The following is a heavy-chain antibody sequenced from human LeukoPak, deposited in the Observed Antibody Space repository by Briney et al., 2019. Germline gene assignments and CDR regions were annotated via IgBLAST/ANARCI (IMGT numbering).Heavy chain of an antibody. CDR3: ARDSDFWSQRGYYGMDV. J-gene: IGHJ6*02. CDR2: IYYSGST. V-gene: IGHV4-59*01. CDR1: GGSISSYY. Sequence: SETLSLTCTDSGGSISSYYWSWIRQPPGKGLEWIGYIYYSGSTNYNPSLKSRVTISVDTSKNQFSLKLSSVTAADTAVYYCARDSDFWSQRGYYGMDVWGQGTTVTVSS. D-gene: IGHD3-3*01.